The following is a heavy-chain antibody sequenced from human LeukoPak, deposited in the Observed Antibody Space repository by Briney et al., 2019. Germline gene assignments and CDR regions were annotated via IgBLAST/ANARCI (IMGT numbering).Heavy chain of an antibody. D-gene: IGHD1-14*01. CDR2: IYYGGST. V-gene: IGHV4-39*01. CDR3: ARQYMFDY. J-gene: IGHJ4*02. CDR1: GGSISSSSYY. Sequence: SETLSLTCTVSGGSISSSSYYWGWIRQPPGKGLEWIGSIYYGGSTYYNPSLKSRVTISVDTSKNQFSLKLSSVTAADTAVYYCARQYMFDYWGQGTLVTVSS.